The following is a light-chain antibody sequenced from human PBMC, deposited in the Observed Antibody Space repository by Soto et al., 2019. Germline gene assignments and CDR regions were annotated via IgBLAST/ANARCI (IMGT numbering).Light chain of an antibody. V-gene: IGLV4-69*01. CDR1: SGHSNYA. CDR3: QTWGSSIVA. Sequence: QPVLTQSPSASASLGASVKLTCTMRSGHSNYAIAWHQQQSEKGPRYLMKLNSDGIPSKGDGIPDRLSGASSGAERYLTISSFQSEDEADYFCQTWGSSIVASGGAAKLFVL. J-gene: IGLJ2*01. CDR2: LNSDGIP.